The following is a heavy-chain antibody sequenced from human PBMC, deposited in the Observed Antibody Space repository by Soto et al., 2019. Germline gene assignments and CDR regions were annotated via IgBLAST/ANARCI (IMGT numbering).Heavy chain of an antibody. V-gene: IGHV4-34*01. CDR2: INHSGST. CDR1: GGSFSGYY. CDR3: ARQWLARGGVDY. D-gene: IGHD6-19*01. J-gene: IGHJ4*02. Sequence: SETLSLTCAVYGGSFSGYYWSWIRQPPGKGLEWIGEINHSGSTNYNPSLKSRVTISVDTSKNQFSLKLSSVTAADTAVYYCARQWLARGGVDYWGQGTLVTVSS.